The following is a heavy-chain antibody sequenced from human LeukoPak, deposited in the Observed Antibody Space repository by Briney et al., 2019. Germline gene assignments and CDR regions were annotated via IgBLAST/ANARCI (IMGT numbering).Heavy chain of an antibody. CDR3: ARGGDYEGH. J-gene: IGHJ1*01. Sequence: SVKVSCKASGGTFSSYAISWVRQAPGQGLEWMGRIIPILGIANYAQKFQGRVTITADKSTSTAHMELSSLRSEDTAVYYCARGGDYEGHWGQGTLVTVSS. CDR1: GGTFSSYA. V-gene: IGHV1-69*04. CDR2: IIPILGIA. D-gene: IGHD4-17*01.